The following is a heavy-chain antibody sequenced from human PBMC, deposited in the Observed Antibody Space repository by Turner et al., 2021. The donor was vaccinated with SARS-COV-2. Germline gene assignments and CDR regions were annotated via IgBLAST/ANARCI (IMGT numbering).Heavy chain of an antibody. J-gene: IGHJ4*02. D-gene: IGHD3-10*01. CDR2: ISYDGSNK. Sequence: VQLVESGGVVVQPGRSLRLSCAASGSTFSSYVMHWVRQAPGKGLEWVGVISYDGSNKYYADSVKGRFTISRDNSKNTLYLQMNGLRAEDTAVYYCARDSGDFEYWGQGTLVTVSS. CDR3: ARDSGDFEY. V-gene: IGHV3-30-3*01. CDR1: GSTFSSYV.